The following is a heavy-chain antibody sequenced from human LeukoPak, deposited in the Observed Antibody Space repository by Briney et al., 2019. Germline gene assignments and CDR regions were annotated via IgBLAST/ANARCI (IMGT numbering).Heavy chain of an antibody. CDR3: ARVAYCGGDCYSLDYYYMYV. J-gene: IGHJ6*03. Sequence: GGSLRLSCAASGFTLRNYWMHWVRQTPGKGLLGVSRINGEGTSATYAGSVKGRFTISRDNAKNTLYLQMNSLRAEDTAVYYCARVAYCGGDCYSLDYYYMYVWGKGTTVTVSS. CDR1: GFTLRNYW. D-gene: IGHD2-21*02. V-gene: IGHV3-74*01. CDR2: INGEGTSA.